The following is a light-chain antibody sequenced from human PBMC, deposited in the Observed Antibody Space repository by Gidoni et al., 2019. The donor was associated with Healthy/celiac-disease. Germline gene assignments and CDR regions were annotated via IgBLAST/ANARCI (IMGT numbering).Light chain of an antibody. J-gene: IGKJ1*01. CDR2: KAS. CDR3: HQGWT. V-gene: IGKV1-5*03. Sequence: DIQMTQSPSTLSASVGDRVTITCRASQSISSWLAWYQQKPGKAPKLLIYKASSLESGVPSRFSGSGSGTEFTLTISSLQPDDFATYYCHQGWTFXQXTKVEIK. CDR1: QSISSW.